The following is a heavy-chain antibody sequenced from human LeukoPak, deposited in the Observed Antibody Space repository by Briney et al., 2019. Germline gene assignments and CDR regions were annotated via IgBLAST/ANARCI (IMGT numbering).Heavy chain of an antibody. Sequence: SETLSLTCTVSGYSISSGYYWGWIRQPPGKGLEWIGSIYHSGSTYYNPSLKSRVTISVDTSKNQFSLKLSSVTAADTAVYYCARVANSNYVRWFDPWGQGTLVTVSS. CDR1: GYSISSGYY. CDR2: IYHSGST. CDR3: ARVANSNYVRWFDP. D-gene: IGHD4-11*01. J-gene: IGHJ5*02. V-gene: IGHV4-38-2*02.